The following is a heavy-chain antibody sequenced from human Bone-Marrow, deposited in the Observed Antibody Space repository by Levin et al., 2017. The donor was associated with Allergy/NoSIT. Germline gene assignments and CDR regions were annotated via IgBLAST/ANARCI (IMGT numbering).Heavy chain of an antibody. CDR1: GFTFGDYT. D-gene: IGHD3-10*01. CDR3: TRDLSRNIWFGDFVVMPPFDY. Sequence: GGSLRLSCTASGFTFGDYTMSWFRQAPGKGLEWVGFIRSKAYGGTTEYAASVKGRFTISRDDSKSIAYLQMNSLKTEDTAVYYCTRDLSRNIWFGDFVVMPPFDYWGQGTLVTVSS. CDR2: IRSKAYGGTT. V-gene: IGHV3-49*03. J-gene: IGHJ4*02.